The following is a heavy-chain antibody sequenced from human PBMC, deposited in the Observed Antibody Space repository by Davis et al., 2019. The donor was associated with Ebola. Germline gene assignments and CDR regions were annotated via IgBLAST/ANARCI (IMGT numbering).Heavy chain of an antibody. CDR3: ARASAMIQGVFES. CDR1: GYTFNNYY. CDR2: INPRGGSS. Sequence: ASVKVSCKASGYTFNNYYLHWVRQAPGQGLEWMGIINPRGGSSSYAQKFQDRVIMTRGTSTSTVFMDLSTLRSEDTAVYYCARASAMIQGVFESWGQGTLVTVSS. D-gene: IGHD3-10*01. V-gene: IGHV1-46*02. J-gene: IGHJ4*02.